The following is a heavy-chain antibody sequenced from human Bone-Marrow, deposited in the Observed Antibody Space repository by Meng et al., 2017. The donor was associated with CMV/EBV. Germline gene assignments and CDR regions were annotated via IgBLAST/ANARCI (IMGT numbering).Heavy chain of an antibody. Sequence: SETLSLTCAISGAGVSSNSAAWNWIRQSPSRGLEWLGRTYYRSKWYNDYAVSVKSRITINPDTSKNQFSLQLNSVTPEDTAVYYCARYEYDSSANDAFDIWGQGTMVTVSS. V-gene: IGHV6-1*01. CDR3: ARYEYDSSANDAFDI. CDR1: GAGVSSNSAA. CDR2: TYYRSKWYN. D-gene: IGHD3-22*01. J-gene: IGHJ3*02.